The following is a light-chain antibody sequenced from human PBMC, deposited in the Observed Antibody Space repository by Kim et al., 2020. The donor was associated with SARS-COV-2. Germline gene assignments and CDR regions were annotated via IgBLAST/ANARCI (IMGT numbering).Light chain of an antibody. J-gene: IGLJ3*02. V-gene: IGLV6-57*03. CDR2: EDN. Sequence: GKTVTPSCTRSSGSIGNNVVQWYQHRPGSAPTTVIYEDNQRPSGVPDRFSGFIDYSSDSASLTIFGLQPEDEADYYCHSYDSNNQVFGGGTQLTVL. CDR3: HSYDSNNQV. CDR1: SGSIGNNV.